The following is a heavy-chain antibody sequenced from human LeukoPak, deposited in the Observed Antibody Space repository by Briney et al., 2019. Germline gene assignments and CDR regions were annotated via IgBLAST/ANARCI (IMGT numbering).Heavy chain of an antibody. CDR1: GYTFTGFH. J-gene: IGHJ4*02. V-gene: IGHV1-2*02. CDR3: AKEGTGIDY. CDR2: INPNSGGT. Sequence: ASVKVSCKASGYTFTGFHIHWVRQAPGQGLKWMGLINPNSGGTNYAQNFQGRVTMTRDTSISTAYMELIRLTSDDTAVYYCAKEGTGIDYWGQGTLVTVSS. D-gene: IGHD3/OR15-3a*01.